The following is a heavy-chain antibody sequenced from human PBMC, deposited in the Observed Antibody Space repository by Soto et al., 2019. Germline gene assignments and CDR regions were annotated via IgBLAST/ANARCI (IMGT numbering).Heavy chain of an antibody. Sequence: SETLSLTCTVSGGSISSYYWSWIRQPPGKGLEWIGYIYYSGSTNYNPSLKSRVTISVDTSKNQFSLKLSSVTAADTAVYYCARGLYGDYDNYFDYWGQGTLVTVSS. J-gene: IGHJ4*02. V-gene: IGHV4-59*01. CDR2: IYYSGST. CDR3: ARGLYGDYDNYFDY. CDR1: GGSISSYY. D-gene: IGHD4-17*01.